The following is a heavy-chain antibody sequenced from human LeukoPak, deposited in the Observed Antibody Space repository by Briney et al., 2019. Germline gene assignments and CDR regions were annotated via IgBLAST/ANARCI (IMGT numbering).Heavy chain of an antibody. CDR2: IYHSGST. D-gene: IGHD1-1*01. V-gene: IGHV4-38-2*02. Sequence: PSETLSLTCTVSGYSISSGYYWGWIRQPPGKGLEWIGSIYHSGSTYYNPSLKSRVTISVDTSKNQFSLKLSSVTAADTAMYYCARDVHIYGNAFGVWGQGTMVTVSS. CDR3: ARDVHIYGNAFGV. J-gene: IGHJ3*01. CDR1: GYSISSGYY.